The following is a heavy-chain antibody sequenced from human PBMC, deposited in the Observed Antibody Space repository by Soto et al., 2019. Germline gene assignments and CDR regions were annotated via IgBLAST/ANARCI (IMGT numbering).Heavy chain of an antibody. D-gene: IGHD2-2*02. CDR2: ISSSSSYI. V-gene: IGHV3-21*01. CDR1: GFTFSSYS. Sequence: EVQLVESGGGLVKPGGSLRLSCAASGFTFSSYSMNWVRQAPGKGLEWVSSISSSSSYIYYADSVKGRFTISRDNAKNSLYLQMNSLRAEDTAVYYCARDDSDCSSTSCYKARRLRYFDYWGQGTLVTVSS. CDR3: ARDDSDCSSTSCYKARRLRYFDY. J-gene: IGHJ4*02.